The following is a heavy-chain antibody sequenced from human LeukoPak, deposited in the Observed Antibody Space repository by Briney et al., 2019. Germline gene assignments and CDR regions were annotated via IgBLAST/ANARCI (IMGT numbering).Heavy chain of an antibody. CDR1: GFTFDDYA. CDR2: ISWNSGSI. CDR3: AKALAVAGTRHRCIGYYYYGMDV. V-gene: IGHV3-9*01. J-gene: IGHJ6*02. Sequence: PGRSLRLSCAASGFTFDDYAMHWVRQAPGKGLEWVSGISWNSGSIGYADSVKGRFTISRDNAKNSLYLQMNSLRAEDTALYYCAKALAVAGTRHRCIGYYYYGMDVWGQGTTVTVSS. D-gene: IGHD6-19*01.